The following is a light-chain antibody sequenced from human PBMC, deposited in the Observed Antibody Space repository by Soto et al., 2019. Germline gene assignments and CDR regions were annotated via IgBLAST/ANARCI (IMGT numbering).Light chain of an antibody. V-gene: IGKV1-5*01. Sequence: DIQITQSPSTLSASVGDRVTITCRASQSIRNWLAWYQQKPGTAPKLLIYDASNLQSGVPSRFSGSGSGTEFTLTISSLQPEDFATYYCQLYNSYYSGVFTFGPGTKVDIK. CDR2: DAS. CDR1: QSIRNW. J-gene: IGKJ3*01. CDR3: QLYNSYYSGVFT.